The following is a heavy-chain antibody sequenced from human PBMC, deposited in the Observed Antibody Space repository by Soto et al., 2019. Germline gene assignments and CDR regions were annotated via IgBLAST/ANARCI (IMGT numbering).Heavy chain of an antibody. CDR1: GFTFSSYA. CDR3: AKASEPNSKQEHSPHFDY. D-gene: IGHD6-13*01. CDR2: ISGSGGST. Sequence: GGSLRLSCAASGFTFSSYAMSWVRQAPGKGLEWVSAISGSGGSTYYADSVKGRFTISRDNSKNTLYLQMNSLRAEDTAVYYCAKASEPNSKQEHSPHFDYWGQGTLVTVSS. V-gene: IGHV3-23*01. J-gene: IGHJ4*02.